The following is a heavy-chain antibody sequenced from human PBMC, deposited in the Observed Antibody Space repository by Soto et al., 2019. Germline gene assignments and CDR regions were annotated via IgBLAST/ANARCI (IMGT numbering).Heavy chain of an antibody. CDR3: AKGEYYYDSSGYYYPRDAFDI. D-gene: IGHD3-22*01. Sequence: GGSLRLSCAASGFTFSSYAMSWVRQAPGKGLEWVSAISGSGGSTYYADSVKGRFTISRDNSKSTLYLQMNSLRAEDTAVYYRAKGEYYYDSSGYYYPRDAFDIWGQGTMVTVSS. CDR1: GFTFSSYA. J-gene: IGHJ3*02. V-gene: IGHV3-23*01. CDR2: ISGSGGST.